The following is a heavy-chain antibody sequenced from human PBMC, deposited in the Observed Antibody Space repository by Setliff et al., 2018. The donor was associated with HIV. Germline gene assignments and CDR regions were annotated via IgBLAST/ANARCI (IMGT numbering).Heavy chain of an antibody. CDR2: ISAYNGNT. J-gene: IGHJ6*03. CDR3: ARQFLDWSNDYYSRYYMDV. Sequence: ASVKVSCKASGYTFTSYGISWVRQAPGQGLEGMGWISAYNGNTHYAQRLQGRVTMTTDTSTRTAYMELRSLRSDDTAVYYCARQFLDWSNDYYSRYYMDVWGKGTTVTVSS. D-gene: IGHD3-3*01. V-gene: IGHV1-18*01. CDR1: GYTFTSYG.